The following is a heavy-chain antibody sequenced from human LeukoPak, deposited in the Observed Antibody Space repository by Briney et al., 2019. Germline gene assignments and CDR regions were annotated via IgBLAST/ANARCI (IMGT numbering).Heavy chain of an antibody. CDR2: INHSGST. D-gene: IGHD4-17*01. J-gene: IGHJ4*02. Sequence: SETLSLTCAVCGGSFSGYYWSWIRQPPGKGLEWIGEINHSGSTNYNPSLKSRVTISVDASKNQFSLKLSSVTAADTAVYYCARGNNDYVYLSVIDYWGQGTLVTVSS. CDR1: GGSFSGYY. V-gene: IGHV4-34*01. CDR3: ARGNNDYVYLSVIDY.